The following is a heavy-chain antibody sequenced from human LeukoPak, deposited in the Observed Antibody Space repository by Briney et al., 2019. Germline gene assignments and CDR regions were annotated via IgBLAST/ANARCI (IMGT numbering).Heavy chain of an antibody. J-gene: IGHJ4*02. Sequence: GGALRLSCAASGFTFSSYSMNWVRQAPGKGLEWVSSISSSSSYIYYAASVKGRFTISRDNAKNSLYLQMNSLRAEDTAVYYCAGPASSSWYNYWGQGILVTVSS. V-gene: IGHV3-21*01. CDR3: AGPASSSWYNY. CDR2: ISSSSSYI. D-gene: IGHD6-13*01. CDR1: GFTFSSYS.